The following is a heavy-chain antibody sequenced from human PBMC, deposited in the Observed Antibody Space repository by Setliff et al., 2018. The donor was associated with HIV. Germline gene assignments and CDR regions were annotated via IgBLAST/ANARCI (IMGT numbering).Heavy chain of an antibody. V-gene: IGHV4-59*11. CDR1: GGSISGHY. D-gene: IGHD6-19*01. Sequence: PSETLSLTCTVSGGSISGHYWSWIRQPPGKGLEWIGYIYYGGSSKNTPSLKSRVTISVDTPKNEFSLKLSSMTAADTAVYYCARGIAVAGPYFDYWGQGTLVTVSS. CDR3: ARGIAVAGPYFDY. CDR2: IYYGGSS. J-gene: IGHJ4*02.